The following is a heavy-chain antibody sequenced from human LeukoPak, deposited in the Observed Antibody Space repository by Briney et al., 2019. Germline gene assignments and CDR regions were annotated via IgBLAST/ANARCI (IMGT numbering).Heavy chain of an antibody. V-gene: IGHV3-74*01. CDR2: INSDGSST. CDR1: GVTFSSYC. Sequence: GGSLRLSCAASGVTFSSYCMHWVRQAPGKGLVWVSRINSDGSSTSYADSVKGRFTISRDNAKNTLYLQMNSLRAEDTAVYYCVRASEGAFDYWGQGTLVTVSS. J-gene: IGHJ4*02. CDR3: VRASEGAFDY. D-gene: IGHD3-16*01.